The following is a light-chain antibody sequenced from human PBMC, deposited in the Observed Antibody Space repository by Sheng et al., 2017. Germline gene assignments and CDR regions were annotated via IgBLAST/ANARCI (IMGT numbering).Light chain of an antibody. J-gene: IGLJ1*01. V-gene: IGLV2-11*01. Sequence: QSALTQPRSVSGSPGQSVTISCTGTRNDVGGYDYVSWYQQHPDKAPKLLIYDVTRRPSGVPDRFSGSRSGTTASLTISGLQAEDEADYYCCSYAGSYTYVFGTGTKVIVL. CDR1: RNDVGGYDY. CDR2: DVT. CDR3: CSYAGSYTYV.